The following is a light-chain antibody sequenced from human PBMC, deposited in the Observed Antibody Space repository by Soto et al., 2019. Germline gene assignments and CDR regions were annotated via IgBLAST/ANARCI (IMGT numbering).Light chain of an antibody. V-gene: IGKV1-5*01. Sequence: DIQMTQSPSTLSASVGDRVSITCRASQNISRWLAWYQQQPGGAPRLLIYDASSLETGVPSRFFGSGSGTEFSLTIYGLQPYDFGTYYCQQYRTYSGTFGQGTKVTIK. J-gene: IGKJ1*01. CDR2: DAS. CDR3: QQYRTYSGT. CDR1: QNISRW.